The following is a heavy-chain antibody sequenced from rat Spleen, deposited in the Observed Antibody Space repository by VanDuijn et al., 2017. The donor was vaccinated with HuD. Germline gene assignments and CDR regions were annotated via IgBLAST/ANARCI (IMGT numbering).Heavy chain of an antibody. CDR1: GFSLVSYG. V-gene: IGHV2S8*01. CDR2: ISSGGNT. J-gene: IGHJ3*01. CDR3: ARSYGGYTQHWFAF. D-gene: IGHD1-11*01. Sequence: QVQLKESGPGLVQPSQTLSLTCTVSGFSLVSYGVRWVRQPPGKGLEWVAAISSGGNTYHNPILKSRLSISRDTSKSQVFLKMNSLQTADTAIYFCARSYGGYTQHWFAFWGQGTLVTVSS.